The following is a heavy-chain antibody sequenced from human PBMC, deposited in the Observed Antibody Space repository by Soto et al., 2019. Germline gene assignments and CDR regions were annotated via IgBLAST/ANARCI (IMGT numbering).Heavy chain of an antibody. V-gene: IGHV1-18*01. CDR3: AREYCIITSCYGSDF. J-gene: IGHJ4*02. CDR1: GYTFTDYG. D-gene: IGHD2-2*01. Sequence: QVQLVQSGAEVKNPGASVKVSCKASGYTFTDYGISWVRQAPGQGLEWMGWISTHNGDTKYARNLQGRLIMTTDTSTPTAYMELTSLRSDDTSVYYCAREYCIITSCYGSDFWGRGTLVTVSS. CDR2: ISTHNGDT.